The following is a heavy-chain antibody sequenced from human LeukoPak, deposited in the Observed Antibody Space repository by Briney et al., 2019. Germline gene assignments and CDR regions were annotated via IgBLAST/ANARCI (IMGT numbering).Heavy chain of an antibody. D-gene: IGHD3-16*01. CDR1: GGYISSYY. CDR3: ARIGGITYSDY. CDR2: FYTRGSP. Sequence: PSETLSLTCTVSGGYISSYYWSWIRQPAGKELEWIGRFYTRGSPNYNPSLKSRVTMSVDTSKNQFSLRLSSVSPADTAVYYCARIGGITYSDYWGQGTLVTVSS. J-gene: IGHJ4*02. V-gene: IGHV4-4*07.